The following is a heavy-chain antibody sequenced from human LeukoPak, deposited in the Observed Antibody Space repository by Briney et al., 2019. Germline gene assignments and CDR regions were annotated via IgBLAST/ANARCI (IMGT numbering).Heavy chain of an antibody. J-gene: IGHJ4*02. D-gene: IGHD5-24*01. CDR2: IQYDGNTI. V-gene: IGHV3-30*02. CDR1: GFTYSHNG. CDR3: ARDGARDGLYFDY. Sequence: PGGSLRLSCVASGFTYSHNGMHWVRQAPGKGLEWVAFIQYDGNTIFYADSVKGRFTISRDNSKNTLYLQMNSLRAEDTAVYYCARDGARDGLYFDYWGQGTLVTVSS.